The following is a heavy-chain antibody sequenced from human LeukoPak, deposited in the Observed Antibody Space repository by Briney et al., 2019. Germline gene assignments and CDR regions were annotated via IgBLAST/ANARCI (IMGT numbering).Heavy chain of an antibody. CDR2: IYYSGST. CDR1: GGSISSYY. Sequence: SETLSLTCTVSGGSISSYYWSWIRQPPGKGLEWIGYIYYSGSTNYNPSLKSRVTISVDTSKNQFSLKLSSVTAEDTAVYYCARTGLTTVTRWYFDLWGRGTLVTVSS. CDR3: ARTGLTTVTRWYFDL. V-gene: IGHV4-59*01. J-gene: IGHJ2*01. D-gene: IGHD4-17*01.